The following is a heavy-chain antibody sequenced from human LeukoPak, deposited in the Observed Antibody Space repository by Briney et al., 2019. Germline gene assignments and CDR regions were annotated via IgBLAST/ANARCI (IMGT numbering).Heavy chain of an antibody. CDR1: GGSNSSGDYY. Sequence: PSETLSLTCTVSGGSNSSGDYYWSWIRQPPGKGLEWIGYIYYSGSTYYNPSLKSRVTISVDTSKNQFSLKLSSVTAADTAVYYCAIIGYCSSTSCSTGAFDIWGQGTMVTVSS. CDR3: AIIGYCSSTSCSTGAFDI. V-gene: IGHV4-30-4*08. D-gene: IGHD2-2*01. CDR2: IYYSGST. J-gene: IGHJ3*02.